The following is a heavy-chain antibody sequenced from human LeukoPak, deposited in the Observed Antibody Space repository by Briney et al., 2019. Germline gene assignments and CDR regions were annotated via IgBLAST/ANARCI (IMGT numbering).Heavy chain of an antibody. CDR2: IYHSGST. V-gene: IGHV4-30-2*01. CDR3: ARVEMATGRPQCFDY. D-gene: IGHD5-24*01. CDR1: GGSISSGGYY. J-gene: IGHJ4*02. Sequence: PSQTLSLTCTVSGGSISSGGYYWSWIRQPPGKGLEWIGYIYHSGSTYYNPSLKSRVTISVDRSKNQFSLKLSSVTAADTAVYYCARVEMATGRPQCFDYWGQGTLVTVS.